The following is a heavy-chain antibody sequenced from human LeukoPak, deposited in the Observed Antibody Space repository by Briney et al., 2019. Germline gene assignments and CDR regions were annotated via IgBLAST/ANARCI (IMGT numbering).Heavy chain of an antibody. CDR2: IIPIFGTA. D-gene: IGHD6-19*01. CDR1: GGTFSSYA. V-gene: IGHV1-69*05. J-gene: IGHJ4*02. CDR3: AREASSGRSLKGNFDY. Sequence: SVKVSCKASGGTFSSYAISWVRQAPGQGLEWMGGIIPIFGTANYAQKFQGRVTTTTDESTSTAYMELSSLRSEDTAVYYCAREASSGRSLKGNFDYWGQGTLVTVSS.